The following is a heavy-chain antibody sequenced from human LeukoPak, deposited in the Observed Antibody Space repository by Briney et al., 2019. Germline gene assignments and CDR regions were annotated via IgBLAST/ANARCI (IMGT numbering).Heavy chain of an antibody. CDR2: ISSSSSTI. J-gene: IGHJ4*02. D-gene: IGHD6-13*01. CDR1: GFTFSSYS. Sequence: GGSLRLSCAASGFTFSSYSMNWVRQAPGKGLEWVSYISSSSSTIYYADSVKGRFTISRDNSKNTLYLQMNSLRAEDTAVYYCAKDLAYSSSWNYFDYWGQGTLVTVSS. CDR3: AKDLAYSSSWNYFDY. V-gene: IGHV3-48*01.